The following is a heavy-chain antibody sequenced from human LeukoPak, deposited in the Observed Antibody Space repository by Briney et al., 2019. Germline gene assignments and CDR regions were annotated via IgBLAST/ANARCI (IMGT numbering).Heavy chain of an antibody. CDR2: IRYDGSNK. V-gene: IGHV3-30*02. CDR1: GFTFSSYS. CDR3: AIGPYGPFDY. D-gene: IGHD3-10*01. J-gene: IGHJ4*02. Sequence: GGSLRLSCAASGFTFSSYSMNWVRQAPGKGLEWVAFIRYDGSNKYYADSVKGRFTISRDNSKNTLYLQMNSLRAEDTAVYYCAIGPYGPFDYWGQGTLVTVSS.